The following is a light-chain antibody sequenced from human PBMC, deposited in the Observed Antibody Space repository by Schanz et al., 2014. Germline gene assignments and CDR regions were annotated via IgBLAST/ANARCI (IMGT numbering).Light chain of an antibody. Sequence: QTVVTQEPSFSVSPGGTVTLTCGLTHGSVSATHCPSWYQQTPGQAPRTIMHNTHTRSSGVPDRFSGSILGNKATLTITGAQTSDESHYYCMLYVASGIWVFGGGTKLTVL. V-gene: IGLV8-61*01. CDR3: MLYVASGIWV. CDR2: NTH. J-gene: IGLJ3*02. CDR1: HGSVSATHC.